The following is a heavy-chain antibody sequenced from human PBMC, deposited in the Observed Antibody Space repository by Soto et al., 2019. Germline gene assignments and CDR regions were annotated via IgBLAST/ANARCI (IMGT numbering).Heavy chain of an antibody. CDR1: GFSLSTSGVG. J-gene: IGHJ4*02. CDR3: AHRPNITVGYIFDY. CDR2: IYWDDDH. V-gene: IGHV2-5*02. Sequence: QITLKESSPTLVKPTQTLTLTCTFSGFSLSTSGVGVGWIRQPPGKALEWLALIYWDDDHRYSPSLKSRLTITKDTPKNPVVLTMTNMDPVDTATYYCAHRPNITVGYIFDYWGQGTLVTVSS. D-gene: IGHD5-12*01.